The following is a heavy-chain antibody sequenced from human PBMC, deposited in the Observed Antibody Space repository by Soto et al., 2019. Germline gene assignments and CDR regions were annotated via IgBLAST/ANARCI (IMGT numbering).Heavy chain of an antibody. V-gene: IGHV1-46*01. CDR2: INPSGGST. CDR3: ARGGNDYYGSGSFEGEYGMDV. J-gene: IGHJ6*02. D-gene: IGHD3-10*01. CDR1: GYTFTSYY. Sequence: QVQLVQSGAEVKKPGASVKVSCKASGYTFTSYYMHWVRQAPGQGLEWMGIINPSGGSTSYAQKFQGRVTMTRDTSTSTVYMELSSLRSEDTAVYYCARGGNDYYGSGSFEGEYGMDVWGQGTTVTVSS.